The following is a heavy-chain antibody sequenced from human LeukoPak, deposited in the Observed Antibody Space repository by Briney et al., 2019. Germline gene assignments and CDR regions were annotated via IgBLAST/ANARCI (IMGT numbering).Heavy chain of an antibody. D-gene: IGHD2-15*01. CDR1: GGSISSGGYY. J-gene: IGHJ3*02. CDR3: ARVPVVMIAGAFDI. Sequence: PSETLSLTCTVSGGSISSGGYYWSWIRQHPGKGLEWIGYIYYSGSTYYNPSLKSRVTISVDTSKNQFSLKLSSVTAANTAVYYCARVPVVMIAGAFDIWGQGTMVTVSS. V-gene: IGHV4-31*03. CDR2: IYYSGST.